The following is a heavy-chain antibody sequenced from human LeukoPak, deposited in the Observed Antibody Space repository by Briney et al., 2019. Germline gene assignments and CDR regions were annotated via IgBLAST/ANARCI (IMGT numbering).Heavy chain of an antibody. D-gene: IGHD2-21*01. V-gene: IGHV3-23*01. CDR2: ISGSGGST. CDR3: AEGGLSYCVY. J-gene: IGHJ4*02. CDR1: GLTFSTFSTSA. Sequence: GGSLRLSCAASGLTFSTFSTSAMTWVRQAPGKGLEWVSAISGSGGSTYYADSVKGRFTISRDNSKHTLYLQMSSLRVEDTAIYYCAEGGLSYCVYWGQGTLVTVSS.